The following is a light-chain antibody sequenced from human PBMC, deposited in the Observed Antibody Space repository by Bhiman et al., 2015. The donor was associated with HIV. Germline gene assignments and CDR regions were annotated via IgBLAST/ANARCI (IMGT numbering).Light chain of an antibody. V-gene: IGLV2-14*03. J-gene: IGLJ1*01. Sequence: QSALTQPRSVSGSPGQSVTVSCTGTSSDVGDYVSWYQHHPGKAPRLMIYDVNNRPSGVSNRFSGSKSGNTASLTISGLQAEDEAAYYCSSYTSSSSPYVFGTGTKVTVL. CDR2: DVN. CDR1: SSDVGDY. CDR3: SSYTSSSSPYV.